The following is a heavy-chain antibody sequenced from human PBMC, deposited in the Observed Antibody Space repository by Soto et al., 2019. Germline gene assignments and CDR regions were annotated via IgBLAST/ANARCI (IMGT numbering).Heavy chain of an antibody. J-gene: IGHJ6*02. CDR1: GGSISSYH. CDR3: VRGYGESYYSYGLDV. D-gene: IGHD4-17*01. CDR2: IDFSGTT. Sequence: XETLSLTCTVSGGSISSYHWTWIRQSPGKGLEWVGYIDFSGTTHFNPSLKGRVAMSVDMSKIQFSLKVTAVTAADTAVYYCVRGYGESYYSYGLDVWGQGTTVTVSS. V-gene: IGHV4-59*01.